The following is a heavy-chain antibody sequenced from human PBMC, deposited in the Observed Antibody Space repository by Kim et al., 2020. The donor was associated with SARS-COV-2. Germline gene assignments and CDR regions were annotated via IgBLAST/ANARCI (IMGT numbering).Heavy chain of an antibody. J-gene: IGHJ6*03. CDR1: GGTFSSYA. CDR2: IIPIFGTT. V-gene: IGHV1-69*13. Sequence: SVKVSCKASGGTFSSYAISWVRQAPGQGLEWMGGIIPIFGTTNYAQKFQGRVTITADESTSTAYMELSSLRSEDTAVYYCAGLWFRELFPGYYYMDVWGKGTTVTVSS. D-gene: IGHD3-10*01. CDR3: AGLWFRELFPGYYYMDV.